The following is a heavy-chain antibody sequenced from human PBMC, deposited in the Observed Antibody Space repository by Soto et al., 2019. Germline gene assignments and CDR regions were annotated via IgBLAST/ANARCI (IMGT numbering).Heavy chain of an antibody. CDR2: INSDGSST. J-gene: IGHJ4*02. CDR1: GFTFNNYW. D-gene: IGHD3-22*01. V-gene: IGHV3-74*01. CDR3: ARGADYYDSSGYYWPAWYFDY. Sequence: GGSLRLSCAASGFTFNNYWMHWVRQAPGKGLVWVSRINSDGSSTSYAASVKGRFTISRDNAKNTLYLQMNSLRAEDTAVYYCARGADYYDSSGYYWPAWYFDYWGQGT.